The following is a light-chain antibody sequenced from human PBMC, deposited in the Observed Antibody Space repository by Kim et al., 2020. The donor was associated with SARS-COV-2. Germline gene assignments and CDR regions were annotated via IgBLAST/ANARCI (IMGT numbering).Light chain of an antibody. CDR1: QTINNK. V-gene: IGKV3-11*01. CDR3: QDRSDLWT. CDR2: DGS. Sequence: SVSPGERATLSCRASQTINNKLVWYQQKPGQAPRLLIYDGSNRATGIPARFSGSGSGTDFTLTISSLEPEDFGVYYCQDRSDLWTFGQGTKVDIK. J-gene: IGKJ1*01.